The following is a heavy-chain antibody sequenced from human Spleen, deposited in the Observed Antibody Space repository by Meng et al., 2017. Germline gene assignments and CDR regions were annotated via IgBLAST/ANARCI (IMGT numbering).Heavy chain of an antibody. CDR1: GYTFTSFD. CDR3: ARGYYYDSSGYFSDRDDAFDI. D-gene: IGHD3-22*01. J-gene: IGHJ3*02. CDR2: INPNSGGT. V-gene: IGHV1-2*02. Sequence: VSVKVSCKASGYTFTSFDIIWVRQAPGQGLEWMGWINPNSGGTNYAQKFQGRVTMIRDTSISTAYMELSRLRSDDTAVYYCARGYYYDSSGYFSDRDDAFDIWGQGTMVTVSS.